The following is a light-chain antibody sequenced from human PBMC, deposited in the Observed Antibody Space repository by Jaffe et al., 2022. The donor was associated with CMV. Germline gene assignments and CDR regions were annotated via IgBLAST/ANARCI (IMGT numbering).Light chain of an antibody. CDR3: QHYGSHGPS. CDR1: QSVSSTY. J-gene: IGKJ1*01. Sequence: EIVLTQSPGTLSLSPGDRAALSCRASQSVSSTYLAWYQQKLGQAPRLLVYGASSRATGIPDRFSGSGSGTDFTLIISRLEPEDFAVYYCQHYGSHGPSFGQGTKVEVK. V-gene: IGKV3-20*01. CDR2: GAS.